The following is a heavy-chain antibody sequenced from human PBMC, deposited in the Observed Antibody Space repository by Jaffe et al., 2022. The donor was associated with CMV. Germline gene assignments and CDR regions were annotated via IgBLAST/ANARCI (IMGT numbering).Heavy chain of an antibody. J-gene: IGHJ5*02. Sequence: QVQLQQWGAGLLKPSETLSLTCAVYGGSFSGYYWSWIRQPPGKGLEWIGEINHSGSTNYNPSLKSRVTISVDTSKNQFSLKLSSVTAADTAVYYCARGHGLWFGGGWFDPWGQGTLVTVSS. D-gene: IGHD3-10*01. CDR2: INHSGST. CDR1: GGSFSGYY. V-gene: IGHV4-34*01. CDR3: ARGHGLWFGGGWFDP.